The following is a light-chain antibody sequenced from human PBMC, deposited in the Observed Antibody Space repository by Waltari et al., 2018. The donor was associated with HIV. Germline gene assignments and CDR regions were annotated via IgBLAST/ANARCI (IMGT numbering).Light chain of an antibody. J-gene: IGLJ1*01. V-gene: IGLV1-44*01. Sequence: QSVLTQPPSASGTPGHRVTISCSGSSSNIGSNSVNWYQHLPETAPKRLIFRKNQRPSGVPDRFSGSKSGTSASLAISGLQSEDDADYYCAACDDSLNGYVFGTGTTVTVL. CDR3: AACDDSLNGYV. CDR2: RKN. CDR1: SSNIGSNS.